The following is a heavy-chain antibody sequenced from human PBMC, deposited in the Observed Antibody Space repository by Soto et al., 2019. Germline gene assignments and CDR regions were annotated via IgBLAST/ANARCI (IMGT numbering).Heavy chain of an antibody. J-gene: IGHJ4*02. CDR3: ARSRAYCSGGSCYSLGMYYFDY. V-gene: IGHV3-66*01. Sequence: EVQLVESGGGLVQPGGSLRLSCAASGFTVSSNYMSWVRQAPGKGLEWVSVIYSGGSTYYADSVKGRFTISRDNSKNTLYLHMNSLRAEDTAVYYCARSRAYCSGGSCYSLGMYYFDYWGQGTLVTVSS. CDR1: GFTVSSNY. CDR2: IYSGGST. D-gene: IGHD2-15*01.